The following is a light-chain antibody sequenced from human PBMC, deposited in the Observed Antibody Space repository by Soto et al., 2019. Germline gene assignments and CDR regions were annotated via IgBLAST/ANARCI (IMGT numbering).Light chain of an antibody. Sequence: EIVLTQSPGTLSLSPGERVTLSCRASQSVSSSYLAWYQQKLGQAPRLLIYGASSRATGIPDRFSGSGSGTDFTLTISRLEPEDFAVYYCQQYGSSPWTFGQGTKVEIK. CDR3: QQYGSSPWT. J-gene: IGKJ1*01. CDR1: QSVSSSY. CDR2: GAS. V-gene: IGKV3-20*01.